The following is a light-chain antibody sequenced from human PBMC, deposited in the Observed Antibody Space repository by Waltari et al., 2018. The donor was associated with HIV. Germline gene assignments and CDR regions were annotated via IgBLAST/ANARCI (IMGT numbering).Light chain of an antibody. CDR1: QSLLLSNGYTY. V-gene: IGKV2-28*01. Sequence: DIVLTQSPLSLAVTPGEPASISCRSSQSLLLSNGYTYLDWYLQKPGQSPQLLVYLGFNRASGVPDRISGSGSGTDVTLKIRRVEPEDVGVYYCMQALQSPPTFGGGTTVEIK. J-gene: IGKJ4*01. CDR3: MQALQSPPT. CDR2: LGF.